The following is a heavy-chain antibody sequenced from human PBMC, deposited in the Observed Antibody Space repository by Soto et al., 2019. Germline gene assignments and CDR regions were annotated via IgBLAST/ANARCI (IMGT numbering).Heavy chain of an antibody. CDR3: ARDPPTYGGVISRENYYYYYGMDV. CDR2: IYYSGAT. Sequence: SETLSLTCTDSGGSISSGDYYWSWIRQPPGKGLEGIGYIYYSGATYYNPSLKSRVTISVHTSKNQFSLKLSSVTAAETVVYFCARDPPTYGGVISRENYYYYYGMDVWGQGTTVTVSS. CDR1: GGSISSGDYY. V-gene: IGHV4-30-4*01. J-gene: IGHJ6*02. D-gene: IGHD3-10*01.